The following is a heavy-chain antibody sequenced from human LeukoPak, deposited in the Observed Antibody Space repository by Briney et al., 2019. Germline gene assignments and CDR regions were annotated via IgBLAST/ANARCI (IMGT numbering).Heavy chain of an antibody. J-gene: IGHJ4*02. V-gene: IGHV1-18*01. Sequence: AAVKVSCKASGYTFTNYGITWVRQAPGQGLEWMGWISPYNGNTNYPRKLQGRVTMTTDTSTSTAYMDLRSLRSDDTALYYCATEGGWQPTDYGDHVYWGQGTLVTVSS. D-gene: IGHD4-17*01. CDR2: ISPYNGNT. CDR3: ATEGGWQPTDYGDHVY. CDR1: GYTFTNYG.